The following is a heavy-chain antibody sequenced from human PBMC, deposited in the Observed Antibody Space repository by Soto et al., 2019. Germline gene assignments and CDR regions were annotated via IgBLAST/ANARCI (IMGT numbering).Heavy chain of an antibody. CDR3: AREYDPFDP. CDR1: GGSISSYY. D-gene: IGHD1-1*01. J-gene: IGHJ5*02. CDR2: IYYSGST. V-gene: IGHV4-59*01. Sequence: PSETLSLTCTVSGGSISSYYWSWIRQPPGKGLEWIGYIYYSGSTNYNPSLKSRVTISVDTSKNQFSLKLSSVTAADTAVYYCAREYDPFDPWGQGTLVTVSS.